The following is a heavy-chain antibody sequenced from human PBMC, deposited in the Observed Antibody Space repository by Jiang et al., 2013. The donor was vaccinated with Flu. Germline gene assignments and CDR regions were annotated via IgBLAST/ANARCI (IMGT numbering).Heavy chain of an antibody. V-gene: IGHV4-38-2*02. Sequence: GSGLVKPSETLSLTCTVSGYSISSAYYWGWIRQPPGKGLEWIGSIYHSGSTYYNPSLKSRVTISVDTSKNQFSLKLSSVTAADTALYYCARDPTDPFLKEGGYCSGGSCYAAFDIWGQGTMVTVSS. D-gene: IGHD2-15*01. CDR2: IYHSGST. J-gene: IGHJ3*02. CDR3: ARDPTDPFLKEGGYCSGGSCYAAFDI. CDR1: GYSISSAYY.